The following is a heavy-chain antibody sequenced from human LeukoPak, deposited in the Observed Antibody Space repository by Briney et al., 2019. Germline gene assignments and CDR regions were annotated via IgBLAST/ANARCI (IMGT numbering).Heavy chain of an antibody. CDR3: ARDGASATPDFDY. D-gene: IGHD4/OR15-4a*01. J-gene: IGHJ4*02. CDR2: IYPNSGAT. Sequence: ASVKVSCKTSGYTLTAYYMYWLRQAPGQGLESMGWIYPNSGATGYAQNFQGRATMTSGTSASTIYLELSRLRSDDTAVYYCARDGASATPDFDYWGQGTLVSVSS. CDR1: GYTLTAYY. V-gene: IGHV1-2*02.